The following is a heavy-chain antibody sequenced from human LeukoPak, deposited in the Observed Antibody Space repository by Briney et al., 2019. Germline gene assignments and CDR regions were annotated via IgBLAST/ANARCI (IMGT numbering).Heavy chain of an antibody. V-gene: IGHV3-23*01. D-gene: IGHD2-8*01. CDR1: GFTFSSYG. CDR3: AKDRVYAGDYFDY. CDR2: ISGSGGST. J-gene: IGHJ4*02. Sequence: GGSLRLSCAASGFTFSSYGMSWVRQAPGKGLEWVSAISGSGGSTYYADSVKGRFTISRDNSKNTLYLQMNSLRAEDTAVYYCAKDRVYAGDYFDYWGQGTLVTVSS.